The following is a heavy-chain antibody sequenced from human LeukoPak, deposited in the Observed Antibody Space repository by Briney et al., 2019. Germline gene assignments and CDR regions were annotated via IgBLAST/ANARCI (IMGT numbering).Heavy chain of an antibody. CDR1: GFTVSSNY. CDR3: ARVPTMASALFDY. CDR2: IYSGGST. V-gene: IGHV3-66*01. D-gene: IGHD3-10*01. J-gene: IGHJ4*02. Sequence: GGSLRLSCAASGFTVSSNYMSWVRQAPGKGPEWVSVIYSGGSTYYADSVKGRFTISRDNSKNTLYLQMNSLRAEGTAVYYCARVPTMASALFDYWGQGTLVTVSS.